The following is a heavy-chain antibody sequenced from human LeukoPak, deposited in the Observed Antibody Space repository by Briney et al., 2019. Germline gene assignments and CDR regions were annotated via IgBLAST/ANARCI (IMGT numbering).Heavy chain of an antibody. CDR1: GYTFTSYG. J-gene: IGHJ6*03. V-gene: IGHV1-18*01. CDR3: ARERRWFGVSYYYMDV. Sequence: RASVKVSCKASGYTFTSYGISWVRQAPGQGLEWMGWISAYNGNTNYAQKLQGRVTMTTDTSTSTAYMELRSLRSDDTAVYYCARERRWFGVSYYYMDVWGKGTTVTVSS. D-gene: IGHD3-10*01. CDR2: ISAYNGNT.